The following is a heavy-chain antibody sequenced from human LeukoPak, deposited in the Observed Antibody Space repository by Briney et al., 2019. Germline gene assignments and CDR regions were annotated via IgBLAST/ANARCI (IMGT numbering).Heavy chain of an antibody. J-gene: IGHJ4*02. V-gene: IGHV3-23*01. CDR3: AKDFSYDFWSGYDY. CDR1: GFTFSSYA. D-gene: IGHD3-3*01. Sequence: GGSLRLSCAASGFTFSSYAMSWVRQAPGKGLEWVSAISGSGGSTYYADSVKGRSTISRDNSKNTLYLQMNSLRAEDTAVYYCAKDFSYDFWSGYDYWGQGTWSPSPQ. CDR2: ISGSGGST.